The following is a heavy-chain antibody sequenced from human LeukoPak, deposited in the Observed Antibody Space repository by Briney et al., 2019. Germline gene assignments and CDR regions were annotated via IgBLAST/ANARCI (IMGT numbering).Heavy chain of an antibody. J-gene: IGHJ4*02. CDR3: ARVGYYYHY. CDR1: GFTFSSYS. CDR2: IKQDGSEK. Sequence: GGSLRLSCAASGFTFSSYSMSWVRQAPGKGLEWVATIKQDGSEKDFVDSMKGRFTISRDNAKNSLYLQMNSLRAEDTALYYCARVGYYYHYWGQGTLVTVSS. D-gene: IGHD3-22*01. V-gene: IGHV3-7*01.